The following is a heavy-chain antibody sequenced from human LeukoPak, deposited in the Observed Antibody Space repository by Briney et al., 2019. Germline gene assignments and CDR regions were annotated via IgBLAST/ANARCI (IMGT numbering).Heavy chain of an antibody. CDR1: GFTVSSNY. CDR2: IKSKTDGGTT. J-gene: IGHJ4*02. CDR3: TTGGAHYYDFLTAYRR. D-gene: IGHD3-9*01. V-gene: IGHV3-15*01. Sequence: GSLRLSCAASGFTVSSNYMSWVRQAPGKGLEWVGRIKSKTDGGTTDYAAPVKGRFTISRDDSKNTLYLQMNGLKTEDTAVYYCTTGGAHYYDFLTAYRRWGQGTLVTVSS.